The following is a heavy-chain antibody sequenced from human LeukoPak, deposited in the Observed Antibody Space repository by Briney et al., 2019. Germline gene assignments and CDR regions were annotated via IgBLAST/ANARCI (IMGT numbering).Heavy chain of an antibody. V-gene: IGHV4-4*07. Sequence: SETLSLTCTVSGGSISSYYWNWIRQPAGKGLERIGRIYTSGSTNYNPSLKSRVTMSVDTTKYQFSLKLSSVTAADTAVYCCARDFNVWGKGTTVTISS. CDR1: GGSISSYY. CDR2: IYTSGST. CDR3: ARDFNV. J-gene: IGHJ6*04.